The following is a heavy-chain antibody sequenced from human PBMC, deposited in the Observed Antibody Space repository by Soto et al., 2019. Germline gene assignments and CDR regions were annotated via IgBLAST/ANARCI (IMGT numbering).Heavy chain of an antibody. J-gene: IGHJ4*02. CDR2: SNHSGST. Sequence: SETLSLTCTVSGGSISSGDYYWSWIRQPPGKGLEWIGESNHSGSTNYNPSLKSRVTISVDTSRNQFSLKLSSVTAADTAIYYCARALGYTSGHLPIDYWGQGTLVTV. V-gene: IGHV4-30-4*01. CDR1: GGSISSGDYY. CDR3: ARALGYTSGHLPIDY. D-gene: IGHD5-18*01.